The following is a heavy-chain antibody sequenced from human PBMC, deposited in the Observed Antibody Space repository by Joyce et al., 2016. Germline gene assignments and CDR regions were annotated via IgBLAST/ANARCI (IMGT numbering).Heavy chain of an antibody. Sequence: EVQLVQSGAEVKKPGESLKISCKGSGYSFTSYWISWVRQMTGKCLEWMGVIYPGDSNTKYSPSFQGQVTFSVDKSISTAYLQWSSLRTSDTAIYYCARHDPTYYYDSGGYYPPDYWGQGTLVAVSS. CDR1: GYSFTSYW. V-gene: IGHV5-51*01. CDR3: ARHDPTYYYDSGGYYPPDY. CDR2: IYPGDSNT. J-gene: IGHJ4*02. D-gene: IGHD3-22*01.